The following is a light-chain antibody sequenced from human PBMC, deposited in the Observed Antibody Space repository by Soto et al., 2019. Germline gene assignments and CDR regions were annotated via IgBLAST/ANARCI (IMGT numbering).Light chain of an antibody. CDR1: SSDVGGYNY. J-gene: IGLJ2*01. V-gene: IGLV2-8*01. Sequence: QSVLTQPPSASGSPGQSVTISCTGTSSDVGGYNYVSWYQQHPGKAPKLMIYEVTKRPSGVPDRFSGSKSGNTASLTVSGLRADDEADYYCSSYAGSNNLLFGGGTKVTVL. CDR2: EVT. CDR3: SSYAGSNNLL.